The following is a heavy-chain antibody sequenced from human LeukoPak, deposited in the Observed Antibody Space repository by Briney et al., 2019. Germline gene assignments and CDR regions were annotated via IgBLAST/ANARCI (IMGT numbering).Heavy chain of an antibody. V-gene: IGHV4-39*07. CDR3: ARGSGTYDYYYYYMDV. Sequence: PSETLSLTCTVSGGSISSSSYYWGWIRQPPGKGLEWIGSIYYSGSTYYNPSLKSRVTISVDTSKNQFSLKLSSVTAADTAVYYCARGSGTYDYYYYYMDVWGKGIMVTISS. D-gene: IGHD1-26*01. J-gene: IGHJ6*03. CDR1: GGSISSSSYY. CDR2: IYYSGST.